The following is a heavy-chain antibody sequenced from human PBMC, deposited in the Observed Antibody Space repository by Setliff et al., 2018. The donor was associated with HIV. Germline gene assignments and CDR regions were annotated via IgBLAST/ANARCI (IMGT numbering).Heavy chain of an antibody. D-gene: IGHD5-12*01. CDR1: GVSIGSYY. Sequence: SETLSLTCSVSGVSIGSYYWSWIRHSPGKGLEWIGIIFPGGATNYNPSLTSRVTISVDTSKNHLFLKLTSVTTADTAVYFCAKSSPSIGYITDCWGQGMLVTVSS. V-gene: IGHV4-59*01. CDR2: IFPGGAT. J-gene: IGHJ4*02. CDR3: AKSSPSIGYITDC.